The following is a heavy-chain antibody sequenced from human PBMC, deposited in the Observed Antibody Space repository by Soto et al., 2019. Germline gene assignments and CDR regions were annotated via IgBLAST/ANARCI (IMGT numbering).Heavy chain of an antibody. D-gene: IGHD3-16*01. J-gene: IGHJ4*02. Sequence: SETLSITCTVSGGSTSSDNCWSWIRQPPGKGLEWIGHIYYSGNTDYNPSLKSRLAISIDTSKNQFSLKLSSVTAADTAVYFCAREGGESSDGLYYFDSWGQGSLVTVS. CDR2: IYYSGNT. V-gene: IGHV4-30-4*01. CDR3: AREGGESSDGLYYFDS. CDR1: GGSTSSDNC.